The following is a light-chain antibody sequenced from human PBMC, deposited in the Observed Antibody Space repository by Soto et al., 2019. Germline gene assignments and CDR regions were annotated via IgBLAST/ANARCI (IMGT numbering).Light chain of an antibody. V-gene: IGLV1-44*01. CDR3: SAWADSLDGVV. CDR1: SSNIGSNS. CDR2: GNN. J-gene: IGLJ2*01. Sequence: QSVLTQPPSEAGAPGQRVTIYCSGSSSNIGSNSVNWYQQVAGTAPKLLIYGNNQRHSGVPHRFSDSKSGTSASLAISGLPSEDEADYYCSAWADSLDGVVFGGGTKLTVL.